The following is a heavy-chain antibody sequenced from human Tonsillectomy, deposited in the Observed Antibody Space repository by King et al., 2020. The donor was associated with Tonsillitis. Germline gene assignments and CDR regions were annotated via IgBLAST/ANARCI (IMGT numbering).Heavy chain of an antibody. CDR3: ARDGGYYGSGSYDY. D-gene: IGHD3-10*01. V-gene: IGHV1-46*01. CDR1: GYTFTSYY. CDR2: INPSGDST. Sequence: VQLVESGAEVKKPGTSVKVSCMASGYTFTSYYMHWVRQATGQGLEWMGIINPSGDSTSNAQKFQGRLTMTWDTSTSTVYMELSSLRSEDTAVYYCARDGGYYGSGSYDYWGQGTLVTVSS. J-gene: IGHJ4*02.